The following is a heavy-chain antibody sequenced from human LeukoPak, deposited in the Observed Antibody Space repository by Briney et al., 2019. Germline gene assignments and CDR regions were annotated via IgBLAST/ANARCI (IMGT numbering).Heavy chain of an antibody. Sequence: SETLSLTCTVSGYSISSGYYWGWIRQPPGKGLEWIGSIYHSGSTYYNPSLKSRVTISVDPSKNQFSLKLSSVTAADTAVYYCARSYDYVWGTFHWGQGTLVAVSS. CDR2: IYHSGST. CDR1: GYSISSGYY. CDR3: ARSYDYVWGTFH. D-gene: IGHD3-16*01. V-gene: IGHV4-38-2*02. J-gene: IGHJ4*02.